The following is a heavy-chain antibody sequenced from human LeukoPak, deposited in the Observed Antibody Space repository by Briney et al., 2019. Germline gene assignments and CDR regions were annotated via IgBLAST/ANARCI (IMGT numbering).Heavy chain of an antibody. Sequence: PSETLSLTYTVSGGSISSYYCSWIRQPPGKGLEWIGYIYYSGSTNYNPSLKSRVTISVDTSKNQFSLKLSSVTAADTAVYYCARRLTGYSSSWYSGYWYFDLWGRGTLVTVSS. J-gene: IGHJ2*01. D-gene: IGHD6-13*01. CDR1: GGSISSYY. V-gene: IGHV4-59*08. CDR3: ARRLTGYSSSWYSGYWYFDL. CDR2: IYYSGST.